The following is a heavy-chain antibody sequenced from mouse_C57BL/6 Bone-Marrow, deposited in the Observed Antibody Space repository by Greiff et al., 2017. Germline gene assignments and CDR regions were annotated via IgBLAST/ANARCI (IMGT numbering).Heavy chain of an antibody. D-gene: IGHD1-1*01. V-gene: IGHV14-4*01. Sequence: EVQLQQSGAELVRPGASVKLSCTASGFNIKDDYMHWVKQRPEQGLEWIGWIDPENGDTEYASKFKGKATITADTSSNTAYLQLSSLTSEDTAVYYCTRPVVAPYAMDYWGQGTPVTVSS. CDR3: TRPVVAPYAMDY. J-gene: IGHJ4*01. CDR1: GFNIKDDY. CDR2: IDPENGDT.